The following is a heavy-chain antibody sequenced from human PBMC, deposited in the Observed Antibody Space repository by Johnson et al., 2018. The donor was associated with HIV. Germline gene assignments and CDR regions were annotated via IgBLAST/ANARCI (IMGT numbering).Heavy chain of an antibody. CDR1: GFIFSSYG. CDR3: AKVHIAARWSDAFDI. V-gene: IGHV3-30*18. J-gene: IGHJ3*02. D-gene: IGHD6-6*01. Sequence: QVQLVESGGGVVQPGRSRRLSCAASGFIFSSYGMHWVRQAPGKGLEWVAFVSYDGTNEFYADSVKGRFTVSRDSSKNTLFLQMNSLRAEDTAVYFCAKVHIAARWSDAFDIWGQGTMVTVSS. CDR2: VSYDGTNE.